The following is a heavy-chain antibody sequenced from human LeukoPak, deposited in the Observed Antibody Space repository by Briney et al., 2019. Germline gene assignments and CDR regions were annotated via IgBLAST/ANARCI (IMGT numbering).Heavy chain of an antibody. J-gene: IGHJ3*02. CDR3: ARRPAADAFDI. CDR1: GYSFTSYW. CDR2: IYPGDSDT. V-gene: IGHV5-51*01. D-gene: IGHD2-2*01. Sequence: GASLKISFQGSGYSFTSYWIGWVRPMPGKGLEWMGIIYPGDSDTRYSPSFQGQVTISADKSISTAYLQWSSLKASDTAMYYCARRPAADAFDIWSQGTMVTVSS.